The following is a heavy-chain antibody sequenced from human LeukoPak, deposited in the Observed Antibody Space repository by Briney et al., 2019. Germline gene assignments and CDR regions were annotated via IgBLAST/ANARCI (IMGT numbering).Heavy chain of an antibody. D-gene: IGHD4-11*01. J-gene: IGHJ5*02. Sequence: GGSLRLSCAASGFTLSSYWMSWVRQAPGKGLEWVANIKQDGSEQYYVDSVKGRFTISRDNAKNSLYLQMNSLRAEDTAVYYCARDGRSYSNYGVDWFDPWGQGTLVTVSS. CDR1: GFTLSSYW. CDR2: IKQDGSEQ. CDR3: ARDGRSYSNYGVDWFDP. V-gene: IGHV3-7*01.